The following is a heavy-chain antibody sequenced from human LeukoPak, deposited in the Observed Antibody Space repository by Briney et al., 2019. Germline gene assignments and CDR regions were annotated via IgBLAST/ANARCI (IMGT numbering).Heavy chain of an antibody. J-gene: IGHJ5*02. CDR2: ISGSGGST. CDR1: GFTFSSYA. CDR3: APSRGLSPFDP. V-gene: IGHV3-23*01. Sequence: GGSLRLSCAASGFTFSSYAMSWVRQAPGKGLEWVSAISGSGGSTYYADSVKGRFTISRDNSKNTLYLHMNSLRAEDTAVYYCAPSRGLSPFDPWGQGTLVTVSS. D-gene: IGHD3-22*01.